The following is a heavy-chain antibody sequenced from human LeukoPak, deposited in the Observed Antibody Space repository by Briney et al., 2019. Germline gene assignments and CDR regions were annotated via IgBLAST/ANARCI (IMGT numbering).Heavy chain of an antibody. CDR1: GGSISSYY. Sequence: SETLSLTCTVSGGSISSYYWSWIRQPPGKGLEWIGYIYFIGSINYNPSLKSRVTISVDTSKNQLSLKLSSVTAADTAVYYCARDQGSAAGLDYWGQGTLVTVSS. CDR2: IYFIGSI. CDR3: ARDQGSAAGLDY. V-gene: IGHV4-59*01. J-gene: IGHJ4*02. D-gene: IGHD6-13*01.